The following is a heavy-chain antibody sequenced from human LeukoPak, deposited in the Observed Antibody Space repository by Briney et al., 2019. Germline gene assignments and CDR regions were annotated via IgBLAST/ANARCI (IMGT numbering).Heavy chain of an antibody. CDR2: IYHSGST. D-gene: IGHD3-22*01. CDR3: ARGTYYYDSSGYYFDY. J-gene: IGHJ4*02. CDR1: GGSISSNRYY. V-gene: IGHV4-30-2*01. Sequence: SETLSLTCTVSGGSISSNRYYWGWIRQPPGKGLEWIGYIYHSGSTYYNPSLKSRVTISVDRSKNQFSLKLSSVTAADTAVYYCARGTYYYDSSGYYFDYWGQGTLVTVSS.